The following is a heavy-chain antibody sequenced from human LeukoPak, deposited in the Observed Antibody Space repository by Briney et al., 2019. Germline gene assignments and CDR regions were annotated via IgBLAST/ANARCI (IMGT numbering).Heavy chain of an antibody. CDR2: ISSSSSYI. Sequence: GGSLRLSCAASGFTFSSYAMHWVRQAPGKGLEWVSSISSSSSYIYYADSVKGRFTISRDNAKNSLYLQMNSLRAEDTAVYYCATYYYDSSGYYPFDYWGQGTLVTVSS. CDR3: ATYYYDSSGYYPFDY. D-gene: IGHD3-22*01. V-gene: IGHV3-21*01. CDR1: GFTFSSYA. J-gene: IGHJ4*02.